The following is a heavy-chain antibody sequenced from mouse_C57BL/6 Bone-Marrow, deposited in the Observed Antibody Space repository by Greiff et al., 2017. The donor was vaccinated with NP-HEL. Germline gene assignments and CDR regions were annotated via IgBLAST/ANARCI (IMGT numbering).Heavy chain of an antibody. CDR1: GYTFTDYY. V-gene: IGHV1-19*01. D-gene: IGHD2-1*01. CDR3: ARGGNLYYFDY. J-gene: IGHJ2*01. CDR2: INPYNGGT. Sequence: EVQLQQSGPVLVKPGASVKMSCKASGYTFTDYYMNWVKQSHGKSLEWIGVINPYNGGTSYNQKFKGTATLTVDKSSSTAYMELNSLTSEDSAVYYCARGGNLYYFDYWGQGTTLTVSS.